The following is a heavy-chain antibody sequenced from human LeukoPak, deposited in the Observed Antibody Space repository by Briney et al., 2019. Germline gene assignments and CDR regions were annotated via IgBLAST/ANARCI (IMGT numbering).Heavy chain of an antibody. D-gene: IGHD3-22*01. CDR1: GGSITDSD. CDR3: ARVPETDFYYDTSGYFDS. CDR2: IYYSGATSLYPPPYSGTT. V-gene: IGHV4-59*01. Sequence: SETLSLTCTVSGGSITDSDWNWIRQTPEKGLEWIWNIYYSGATSLYPPPYSGTTTYNPTLLSRVSISVDTSKNQFSLKVRSVTAADTAIYYCARVPETDFYYDTSGYFDSWGQGSLVAVSS. J-gene: IGHJ4*02.